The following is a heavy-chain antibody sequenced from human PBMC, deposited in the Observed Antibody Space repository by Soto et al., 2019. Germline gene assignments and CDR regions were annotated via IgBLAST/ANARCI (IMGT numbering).Heavy chain of an antibody. J-gene: IGHJ4*02. V-gene: IGHV1-69*13. D-gene: IGHD6-13*01. Sequence: SVKVSCKASGGTFSGYAISWVRQAPGQGLEWMGGIIPIFGTANYAQKFQGRVTITADESTSTAYMELSSLRSEDTAVYYCARGPGYSSSWLRIFDYWGQGTLVTVSS. CDR3: ARGPGYSSSWLRIFDY. CDR2: IIPIFGTA. CDR1: GGTFSGYA.